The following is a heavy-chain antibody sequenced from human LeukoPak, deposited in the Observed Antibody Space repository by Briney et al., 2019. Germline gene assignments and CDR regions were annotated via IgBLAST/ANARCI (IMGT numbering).Heavy chain of an antibody. CDR1: GFTFDDYG. V-gene: IGHV3-20*04. J-gene: IGHJ3*02. CDR3: ARDPEYYYDSSGYYSTDAFDI. Sequence: GGSLRPSCAASGFTFDDYGMSWVRQAPGKGLEWVSGINWNGGSTGYADSVKGRFTISRDNAKNSLYLQMNSLRAEDTALYYCARDPEYYYDSSGYYSTDAFDIWGQGTMVTVSS. CDR2: INWNGGST. D-gene: IGHD3-22*01.